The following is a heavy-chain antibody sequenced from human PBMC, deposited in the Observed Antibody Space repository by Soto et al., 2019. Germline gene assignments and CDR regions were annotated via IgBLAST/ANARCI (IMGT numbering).Heavy chain of an antibody. CDR1: GFPFSTYT. V-gene: IGHV3-30-3*01. Sequence: QIQLVESGGGVVQPGRSLRLSCAASGFPFSTYTLHWVRQAPGKGLEWVAVMSFDGNNKYYADSVKGRFTISRDNSKNTLDLQLNSLRAEDTAVYYCARDPYTLYFFDYWGQGTLVTVSS. J-gene: IGHJ4*02. D-gene: IGHD2-2*02. CDR3: ARDPYTLYFFDY. CDR2: MSFDGNNK.